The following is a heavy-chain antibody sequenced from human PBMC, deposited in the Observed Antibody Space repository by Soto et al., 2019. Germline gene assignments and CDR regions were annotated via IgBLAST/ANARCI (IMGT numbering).Heavy chain of an antibody. CDR1: GQSISSGRY. J-gene: IGHJ4*02. D-gene: IGHD5-18*01. CDR2: MHHSGTT. V-gene: IGHV4-38-2*02. Sequence: SETLSLTCTVSGQSISSGRYWGWIRQPPGKGPEWIGSMHHSGTTHYNPSLRSRVTISMDTSKDQFSLKLRSVTAADTALYYCARDQGYGEISPYLDFWGQGTLVTVSS. CDR3: ARDQGYGEISPYLDF.